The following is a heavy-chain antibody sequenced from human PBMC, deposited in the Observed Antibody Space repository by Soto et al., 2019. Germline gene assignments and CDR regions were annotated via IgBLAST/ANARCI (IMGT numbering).Heavy chain of an antibody. J-gene: IGHJ4*02. CDR2: INPSCGST. CDR1: GYTYTSYY. D-gene: IGHD1-26*01. CDR3: ARDAARGRVGDSPRGRCER. Sequence: ASVNLACKASGYTYTSYYMQWVRQAPGQGLEWMGIINPSCGSTSYAQKFQGRVTMTRDTSTSTVYMELSSLRSEDTAVYYCARDAARGRVGDSPRGRCERWSQGTMVSVSS. V-gene: IGHV1-46*01.